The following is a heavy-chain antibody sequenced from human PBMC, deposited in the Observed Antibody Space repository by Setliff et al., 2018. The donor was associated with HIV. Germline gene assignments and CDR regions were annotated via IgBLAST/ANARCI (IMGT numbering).Heavy chain of an antibody. J-gene: IGHJ3*02. Sequence: AASVKVSCKASGYTLTDYYIHWVRQAPGQGLEWMGRINPNNGGTNYAQKFQGRVTMTRDTSISTAYMELSRLRSDDTAVYYCARDGYYDSSGYSAFDIWGQGTMVTVSS. CDR1: GYTLTDYY. D-gene: IGHD3-22*01. CDR3: ARDGYYDSSGYSAFDI. CDR2: INPNNGGT. V-gene: IGHV1-2*06.